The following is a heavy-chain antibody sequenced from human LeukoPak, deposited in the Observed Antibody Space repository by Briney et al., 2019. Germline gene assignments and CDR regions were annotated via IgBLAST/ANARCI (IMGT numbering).Heavy chain of an antibody. D-gene: IGHD4-23*01. J-gene: IGHJ4*02. CDR1: GYTFTSYD. Sequence: ASVKVSCKASGYTFTSYDINWVRQATGQGLEWMGWMNPNSGNAGYAQKFQGRVTMTRNTSISTAYMELSSLRSEDTAVYYCARGRGYGGNSDFDYWGQGTLVTVSS. CDR2: MNPNSGNA. CDR3: ARGRGYGGNSDFDY. V-gene: IGHV1-8*01.